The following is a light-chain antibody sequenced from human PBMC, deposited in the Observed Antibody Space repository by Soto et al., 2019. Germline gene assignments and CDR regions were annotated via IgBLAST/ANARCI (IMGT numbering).Light chain of an antibody. CDR2: GAS. CDR3: QQYKNWWT. J-gene: IGKJ1*01. CDR1: QSVSSS. V-gene: IGKV3-15*01. Sequence: EIVMTQSPATLSVSPGERATLSCRASQSVSSSLAWYQQKPGQAPRLLIYGASTRATGIPARFSGSGSGTEFTLTISSLQSEDFAVYYCQQYKNWWTFGQGTKVDIK.